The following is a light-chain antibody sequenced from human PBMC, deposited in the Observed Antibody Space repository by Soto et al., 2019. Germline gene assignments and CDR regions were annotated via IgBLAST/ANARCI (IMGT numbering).Light chain of an antibody. Sequence: EIVLTQSPGPLSLSPGERDTLSCRASQSVSSSYLARYQQKPGQAPRHLIYGASSRATGIPDRFSGSGSGTDFTLTISRLEPEDFSVYYCQRYGSSPPTVGQRTKVEIK. J-gene: IGKJ1*01. V-gene: IGKV3-20*01. CDR3: QRYGSSPPT. CDR2: GAS. CDR1: QSVSSSY.